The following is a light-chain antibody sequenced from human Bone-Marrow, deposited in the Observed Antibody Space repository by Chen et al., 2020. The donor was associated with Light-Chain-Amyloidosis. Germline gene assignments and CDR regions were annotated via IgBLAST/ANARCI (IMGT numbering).Light chain of an antibody. CDR2: DDR. CDR1: NIGNKG. J-gene: IGLJ2*01. Sequence: SYLLTQPPSVSVAPGQTARITCGGNNIGNKGVHWYQQRPGQAPVVVVSDDRDRPSGIPERLSGSNSGNTATLTIDRVEAGDEADYYCQVWDSRSEHVVFGGGTKLTVL. CDR3: QVWDSRSEHVV. V-gene: IGLV3-21*02.